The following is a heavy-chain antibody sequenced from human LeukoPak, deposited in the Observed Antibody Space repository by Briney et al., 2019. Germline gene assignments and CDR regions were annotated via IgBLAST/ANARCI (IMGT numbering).Heavy chain of an antibody. J-gene: IGHJ4*02. D-gene: IGHD5-12*01. Sequence: PGWSVRLSCASSGFTFSSYAMNWVRQPPGKGLEWVSAISGSGGSTYYADSVKGRFTISRDNSKNTLYLQMNSLRAEDTAVYYCAKVTGSGYSGYDTNFDYWGERTLVTVSS. CDR3: AKVTGSGYSGYDTNFDY. CDR2: ISGSGGST. V-gene: IGHV3-23*01. CDR1: GFTFSSYA.